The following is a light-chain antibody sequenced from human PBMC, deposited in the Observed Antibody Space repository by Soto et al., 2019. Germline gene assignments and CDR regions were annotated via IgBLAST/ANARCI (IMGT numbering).Light chain of an antibody. CDR1: SSNIGRGYD. CDR3: QTFDSSLTISWV. Sequence: QSVLTQLPSVSGAPGQRVTISCTGSSSNIGRGYDVHWYQQFPGSAPRLLLSGDSNRPSGVPDRFSGSRSGTSASLAITGLQAEDEADYYCQTFDSSLTISWVFGGGTKVTVL. J-gene: IGLJ3*02. CDR2: GDS. V-gene: IGLV1-40*01.